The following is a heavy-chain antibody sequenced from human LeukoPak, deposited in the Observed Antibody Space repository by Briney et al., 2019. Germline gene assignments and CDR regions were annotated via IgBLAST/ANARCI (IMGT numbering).Heavy chain of an antibody. V-gene: IGHV4-61*01. Sequence: SETLSLTCTVSGGSISSSSYYWSWIRQPPGKGLEWIGYIYSSGSTNYNPSLKSRVTISVDTSKNQFSLKLSSVTAADTAVYYCARGTYSGYDAAYWGQGTLVTVSS. CDR1: GGSISSSSYY. CDR3: ARGTYSGYDAAY. J-gene: IGHJ4*02. D-gene: IGHD5-12*01. CDR2: IYSSGST.